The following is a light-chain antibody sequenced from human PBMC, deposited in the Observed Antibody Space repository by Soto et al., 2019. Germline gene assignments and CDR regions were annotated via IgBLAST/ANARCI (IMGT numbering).Light chain of an antibody. V-gene: IGLV2-14*01. CDR2: DVS. J-gene: IGLJ1*01. CDR1: SGDVGAYNY. CDR3: SSYTSSSTLDV. Sequence: QSVLTQPASVSGSPGQSITISCTGTSGDVGAYNYVSWYQQHPGKAPKLMIYDVSNRPSGVSNRFSGSKSGNTASLTISGLQAEDEADYYCSSYTSSSTLDVFGTGTKLTVL.